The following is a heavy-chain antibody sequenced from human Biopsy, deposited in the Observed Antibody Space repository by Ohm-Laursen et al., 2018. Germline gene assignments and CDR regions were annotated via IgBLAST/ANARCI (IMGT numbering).Heavy chain of an antibody. J-gene: IGHJ5*02. CDR3: GSFVGGGGGVGA. CDR2: RSYSRSTGYTGSA. CDR1: GDSVSSGSHH. V-gene: IGHV4-61*01. D-gene: IGHD3-16*01. Sequence: GTLSLTCRVSGDSVSSGSHHWSWQRQSPGNGLEWIGERSYSRSTGYTGSANDNTSLNSRITISSETSRNEFSLRLASVPAGEAAVYYCGSFVGGGGGVGAWGQGTLVTVSS.